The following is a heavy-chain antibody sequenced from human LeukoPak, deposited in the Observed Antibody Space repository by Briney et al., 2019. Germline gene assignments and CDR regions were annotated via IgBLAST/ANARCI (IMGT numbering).Heavy chain of an antibody. D-gene: IGHD3-22*01. CDR2: IYYSGST. J-gene: IGHJ3*01. V-gene: IGHV4-39*01. CDR3: AKAGVRYFDSSGLYAFDF. CDR1: GGSISSTSYY. Sequence: PSETLSLTCAVTGGSISSTSYYWAWIRQPPGKGLEWIGTIYYSGSTYHNPSLKSRVTMSVDTSRNQFSLKLSSVDAADTAVYYCAKAGVRYFDSSGLYAFDFWGQGTTVTVSS.